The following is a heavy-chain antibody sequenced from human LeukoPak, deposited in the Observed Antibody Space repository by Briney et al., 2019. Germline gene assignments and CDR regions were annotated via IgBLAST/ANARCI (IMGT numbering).Heavy chain of an antibody. J-gene: IGHJ5*02. CDR2: IASNSRYT. D-gene: IGHD1-14*01. V-gene: IGHV3-21*04. CDR3: ANKPAGFDP. CDR1: GFTFRDYT. Sequence: GGSLRLSCAASGFTFRDYTMNWVRQAPGKGLEWVSSIASNSRYTYYADSVKGRFTISRDNSKNTLYLQLNSLRAEDTAVYYCANKPAGFDPWGQGTLVTVSS.